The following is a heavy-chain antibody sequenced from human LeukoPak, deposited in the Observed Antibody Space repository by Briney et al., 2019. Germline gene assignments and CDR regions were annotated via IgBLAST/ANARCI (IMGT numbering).Heavy chain of an antibody. CDR3: ARDTDYGGDY. D-gene: IGHD4-23*01. CDR1: GFTFSSNY. J-gene: IGHJ4*02. V-gene: IGHV3-53*01. CDR2: IYSGGST. Sequence: GGSLRLSCAASGFTFSSNYMSWVRQAPGKGLAWVSVIYSGGSTYYADSVKGRFTISRDNSKNTLYIQMNSLRAEDTAVYYCARDTDYGGDYWGQGTLVTVSS.